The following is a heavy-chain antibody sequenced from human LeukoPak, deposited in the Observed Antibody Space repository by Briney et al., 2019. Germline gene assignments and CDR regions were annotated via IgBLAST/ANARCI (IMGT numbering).Heavy chain of an antibody. CDR2: INPNSGGT. V-gene: IGHV1-2*02. D-gene: IGHD2-2*02. CDR1: GYTFTGYY. J-gene: IGHJ5*02. CDR3: ARLGYCSSTSCYNARWFDP. Sequence: ASVKVSCKASGYTFTGYYMHWVRQAPGQGLEWMGWINPNSGGTNYAQKFQGRVTMTRDTSISTAYMELSRLRSDDTAVYYCARLGYCSSTSCYNARWFDPWGQGTLVTVSS.